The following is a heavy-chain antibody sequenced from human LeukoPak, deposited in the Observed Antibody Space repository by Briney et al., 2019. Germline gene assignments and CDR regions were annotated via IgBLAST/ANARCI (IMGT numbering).Heavy chain of an antibody. CDR2: ISYDGSNK. D-gene: IGHD6-13*01. V-gene: IGHV3-30*18. CDR3: AKDRIAGIQDYYGMDV. Sequence: GGSLRLSCAASGFTFSSYSMNWVRQAPGKGLEWVAVISYDGSNKYYADSVKGRFTISRDNSKNTLYLQMNSLRAEDTAVYYCAKDRIAGIQDYYGMDVWGQGTTVTVSS. CDR1: GFTFSSYS. J-gene: IGHJ6*02.